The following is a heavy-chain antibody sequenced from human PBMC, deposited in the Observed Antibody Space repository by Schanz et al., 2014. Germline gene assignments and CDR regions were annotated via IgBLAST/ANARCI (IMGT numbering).Heavy chain of an antibody. D-gene: IGHD3-10*01. J-gene: IGHJ4*02. CDR2: IRYDGSNK. CDR3: TRDGEFDY. V-gene: IGHV3-33*01. CDR1: GFTLSSYG. Sequence: QVQLVESGGGVVQPGRSLRLSCSASGFTLSSYGMHWVRQAPGKGLEWLAVIRYDGSNKDYADSVKGRFTISRDNSKNTLFRQMSSLRAEDTAVYYCTRDGEFDYWGQGTLVTVSS.